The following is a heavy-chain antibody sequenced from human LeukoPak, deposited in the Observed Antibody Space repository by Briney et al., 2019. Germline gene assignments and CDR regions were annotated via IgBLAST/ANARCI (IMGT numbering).Heavy chain of an antibody. D-gene: IGHD3-10*01. CDR1: GFSFNSYW. CDR3: TRGREGNYGLFDS. Sequence: GGSLRLSCAASGFSFNSYWMHWVRQAPGSGLVWVSRTSNDGRSTSFADSVKGRFTISRDNAKNTLYLQMNSLSAEDTAVYYCTRGREGNYGLFDSWGQGTLVTVSS. J-gene: IGHJ4*02. CDR2: TSNDGRST. V-gene: IGHV3-74*01.